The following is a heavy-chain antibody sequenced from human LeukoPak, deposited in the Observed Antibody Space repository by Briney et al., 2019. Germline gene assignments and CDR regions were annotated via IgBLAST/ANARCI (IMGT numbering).Heavy chain of an antibody. CDR1: GGSISSSSYY. CDR3: ARHRGGSSGWAIYYYYYYMDV. V-gene: IGHV4-39*01. J-gene: IGHJ6*03. Sequence: PSETLSLTCTVSGGSISSSSYYWGWIRQPPGKGLEWIGSIYYSGSTYYNPSLKSRVTISVDTPKNQFSLKLSSVTAADTAVYYCARHRGGSSGWAIYYYYYYMDVWGKGTTVTISS. CDR2: IYYSGST. D-gene: IGHD6-19*01.